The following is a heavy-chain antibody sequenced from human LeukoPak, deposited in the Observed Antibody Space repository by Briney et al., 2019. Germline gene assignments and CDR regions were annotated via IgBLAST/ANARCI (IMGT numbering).Heavy chain of an antibody. CDR1: GFTFSSYG. D-gene: IGHD4-17*01. CDR3: GKYSDYGDYLDWFDP. Sequence: PGGSLRLSCAASGFTFSSYGMHWVRQAPGKGLEWVAVISYHGTNKYYADSVKGRFIISRDNSKNTLYLQMNSLRAEDTAVYYCGKYSDYGDYLDWFDPWGQGTLVTVSS. CDR2: ISYHGTNK. V-gene: IGHV3-30*18. J-gene: IGHJ5*02.